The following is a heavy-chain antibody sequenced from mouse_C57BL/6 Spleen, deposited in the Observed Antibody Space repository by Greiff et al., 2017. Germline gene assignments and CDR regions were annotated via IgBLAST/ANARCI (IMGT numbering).Heavy chain of an antibody. Sequence: EVQLQQSGPELVKPGASVKISCKASGYTFTDYYMNWVKQSHGKSLEWIGDINPNNGGTSYNQKFKGKATLTVDKSSSTAYMELRSLTSEDSAVYYCAREGDYSKPFAYWGQGTLVTVSA. CDR1: GYTFTDYY. CDR3: AREGDYSKPFAY. V-gene: IGHV1-26*01. CDR2: INPNNGGT. D-gene: IGHD2-5*01. J-gene: IGHJ3*01.